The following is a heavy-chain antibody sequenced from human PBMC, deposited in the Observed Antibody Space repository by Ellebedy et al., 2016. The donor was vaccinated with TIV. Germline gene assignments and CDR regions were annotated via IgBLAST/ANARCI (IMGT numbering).Heavy chain of an antibody. CDR3: ASRPIRYFDS. CDR1: GFSVSSNY. V-gene: IGHV3-23*01. Sequence: GESLKISXAASGFSVSSNYMNWVRLAPGKGLEWVSGISGSGDSTLYADSVKGRFTISRDNSKNTLSLQMNSLRAEDTAVYYCASRPIRYFDSWGQGTLVTVSS. CDR2: ISGSGDST. D-gene: IGHD3-3*01. J-gene: IGHJ4*02.